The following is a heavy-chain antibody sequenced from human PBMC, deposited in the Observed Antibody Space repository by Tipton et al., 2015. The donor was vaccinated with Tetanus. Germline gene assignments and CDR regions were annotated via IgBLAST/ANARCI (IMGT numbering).Heavy chain of an antibody. CDR2: IYYGGDT. CDR1: GGSFSNYY. J-gene: IGHJ3*02. D-gene: IGHD3-10*01. V-gene: IGHV4-59*08. CDR3: ARPEASGRARGFDI. Sequence: TLSLTCTVSGGSFSNYYWNWIRQSPGRRLEWIGNIYYGGDTDYNPSLQSRATISLDTSKNLFSLTSVTASDTAVYYCARPEASGRARGFDIWGQGTKVTVSP.